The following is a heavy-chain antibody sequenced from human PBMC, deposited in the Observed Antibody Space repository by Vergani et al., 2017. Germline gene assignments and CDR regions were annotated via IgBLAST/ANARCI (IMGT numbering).Heavy chain of an antibody. V-gene: IGHV3-21*01. CDR3: ARGWGIVVVVAATDFDI. CDR2: ISSSSYI. CDR1: GFTFSSYS. Sequence: VQLVESGGGLVKPGGSLRLSCAASGFTFSSYSMNWVRQAPGKGLEWVSSISSSSYIYYADSVKGRFTISRDNAKNSLYLQMNSLRAADTAVYYCARGWGIVVVVAATDFDIWGQGTMVTVSS. J-gene: IGHJ3*02. D-gene: IGHD2-15*01.